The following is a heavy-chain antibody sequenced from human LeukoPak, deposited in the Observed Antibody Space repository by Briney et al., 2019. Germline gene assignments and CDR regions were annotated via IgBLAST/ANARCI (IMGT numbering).Heavy chain of an antibody. J-gene: IGHJ4*02. CDR3: ARAPYYYDSSGYHPIDY. CDR2: INHSGGT. V-gene: IGHV4-34*01. D-gene: IGHD3-22*01. CDR1: GGSFSGYY. Sequence: PSETLSLTCAVYGGSFSGYYWSWIRQPPGKGLEWIGEINHSGGTNYNPSLKSRVTISVDTSKNQFSLKLSSVTAADTAVYYCARAPYYYDSSGYHPIDYWGQGTLVTVSS.